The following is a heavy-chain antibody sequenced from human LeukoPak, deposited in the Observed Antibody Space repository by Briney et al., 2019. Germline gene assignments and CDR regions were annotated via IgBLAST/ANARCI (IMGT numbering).Heavy chain of an antibody. V-gene: IGHV3-74*01. Sequence: GGSLRLSRAASGFTFSSYWMHWVRQAPGKGLVWVSRINSDGSSTSYADSVKGRFTISRDNAKNTLYLQMNSLRAEDTAVYYCARAPYYDFWSGYYTDAFDIWGQGTMVTVSS. CDR2: INSDGSST. D-gene: IGHD3-3*01. J-gene: IGHJ3*02. CDR1: GFTFSSYW. CDR3: ARAPYYDFWSGYYTDAFDI.